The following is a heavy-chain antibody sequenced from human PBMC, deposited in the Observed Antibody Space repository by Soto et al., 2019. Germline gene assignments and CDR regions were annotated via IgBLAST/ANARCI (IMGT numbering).Heavy chain of an antibody. Sequence: PGESLKISCKGSGYSFTSYWISWVRQMPGKGLEWMGRIDPSDSYTNYSPSFQGHVTISADKSISTAYLQWSSLKASDTAMYYCARHPRDSSHTDYWRQGTLVTVSS. D-gene: IGHD6-13*01. CDR2: IDPSDSYT. CDR3: ARHPRDSSHTDY. J-gene: IGHJ4*02. CDR1: GYSFTSYW. V-gene: IGHV5-10-1*01.